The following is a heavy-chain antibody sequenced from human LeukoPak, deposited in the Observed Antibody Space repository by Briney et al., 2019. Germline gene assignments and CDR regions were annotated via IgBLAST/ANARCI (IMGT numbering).Heavy chain of an antibody. J-gene: IGHJ5*02. Sequence: ASVKVSCKASGGTFSSYAISWVRQAPGQGLEWMGGIIPIFGTANYAQKFQGRVTITTDESTSTAYMELSSLRSEDTAVYYCARTRSNYGYWLDPWGQGTLVTVSS. V-gene: IGHV1-69*05. CDR3: ARTRSNYGYWLDP. D-gene: IGHD4-11*01. CDR1: GGTFSSYA. CDR2: IIPIFGTA.